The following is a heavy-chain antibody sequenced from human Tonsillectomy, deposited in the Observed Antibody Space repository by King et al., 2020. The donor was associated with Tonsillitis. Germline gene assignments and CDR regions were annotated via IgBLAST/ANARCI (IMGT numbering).Heavy chain of an antibody. V-gene: IGHV3-21*01. CDR1: GFTFRTYS. CDR2: ISASVSK. D-gene: IGHD3-22*01. CDR3: GRDKGASYYDTGRGSFDI. Sequence: VQLVESGGGLVKPGGSLRLSCVASGFTFRTYSMNWVRQTPGQGLEWVSSISASVSKYYADPVKGRFTISRDNAKNSLYLQMDSLRADDTAVCYCGRDKGASYYDTGRGSFDIWGQGTTVTVSS. J-gene: IGHJ3*02.